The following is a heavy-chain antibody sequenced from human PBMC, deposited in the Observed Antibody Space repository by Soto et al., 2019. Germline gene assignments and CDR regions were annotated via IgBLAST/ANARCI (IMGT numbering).Heavy chain of an antibody. CDR1: GFTFTRYD. CDR2: IYSGGNT. D-gene: IGHD6-13*01. V-gene: IGHV3-53*01. Sequence: GGSLRLSCAASGFTFTRYDMHWVRLTAGKGLEWVSSIYSGGNTYYADSVKGRFTVSRDNSKNTMYLQMNSLRAEDTAVYYCTRDSRQQLVSDYWGQGALVTVSS. CDR3: TRDSRQQLVSDY. J-gene: IGHJ4*02.